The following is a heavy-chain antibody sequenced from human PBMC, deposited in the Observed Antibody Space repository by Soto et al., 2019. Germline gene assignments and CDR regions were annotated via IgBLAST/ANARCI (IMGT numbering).Heavy chain of an antibody. CDR2: IYYSGST. CDR3: ASTAHSSGWYSGGFDY. D-gene: IGHD6-19*01. V-gene: IGHV4-59*01. J-gene: IGHJ4*02. Sequence: SETLSLTCTVSGGSISSYYWSWIRQPPGKGLEWIGYIYYSGSTNYNPSLKSRVTISVDTSKNQFSLKLTSVTAADTAVYYCASTAHSSGWYSGGFDYWGQGTLVTVSS. CDR1: GGSISSYY.